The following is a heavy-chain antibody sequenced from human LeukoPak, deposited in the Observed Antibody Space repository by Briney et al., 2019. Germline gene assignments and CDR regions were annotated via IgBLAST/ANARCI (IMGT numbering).Heavy chain of an antibody. D-gene: IGHD5-18*01. J-gene: IGHJ4*02. CDR1: GFTFSSYG. CDR3: ARGTNVKWIRLWSPGLS. CDR2: IWYDGSNK. Sequence: GGSLRLSCAASGFTFSSYGMHWVRQAPGKGLEWVAVIWYDGSNKYYADSVKGRFTISRDNSKNTLYLQMNSLRAEDTAVYYCARGTNVKWIRLWSPGLSWGQGTLVTVSS. V-gene: IGHV3-33*01.